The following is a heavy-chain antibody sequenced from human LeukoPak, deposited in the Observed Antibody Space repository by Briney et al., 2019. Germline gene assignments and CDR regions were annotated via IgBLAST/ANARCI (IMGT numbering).Heavy chain of an antibody. CDR3: ARHRWSQYFQH. V-gene: IGHV4-30-2*01. D-gene: IGHD2-8*01. CDR2: IYHGGST. CDR1: GGSITSGGFS. Sequence: PSQTLSLTCAASGGSITSGGFSWSWIRQPPRKGLEWIGFIYHGGSTHYNPSLKSRVTMSVDRSKNQFSLKLSSVTAADTAVYYCARHRWSQYFQHWGQGTLVTVSS. J-gene: IGHJ1*01.